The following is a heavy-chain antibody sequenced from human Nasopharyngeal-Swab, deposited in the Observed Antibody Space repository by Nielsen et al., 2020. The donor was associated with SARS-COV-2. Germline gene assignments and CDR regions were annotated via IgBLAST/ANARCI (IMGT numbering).Heavy chain of an antibody. J-gene: IGHJ4*02. CDR2: INPDSGGT. V-gene: IGHV1-2*06. D-gene: IGHD3/OR15-3a*01. CDR1: GYTFTNNY. CDR3: ARDKGMDWRYFDY. Sequence: ASVKVSCKASGYTFTNNYIHWMRQAPGQGLEWMGRINPDSGGTKYAQRFLGRVTMTRDTSVTTAYMQLTRLTSDDTAVYFCARDKGMDWRYFDYWGQGALVTVSS.